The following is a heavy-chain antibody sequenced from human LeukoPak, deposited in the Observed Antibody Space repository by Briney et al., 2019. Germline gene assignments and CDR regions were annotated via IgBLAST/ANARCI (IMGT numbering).Heavy chain of an antibody. J-gene: IGHJ4*02. CDR1: GGSTSSYY. CDR2: IYYSGST. CDR3: ARVNTLGIAAAGTWFDY. Sequence: SETLPLTCTVSGGSTSSYYWSWIRQPPGKGLEWIGYIYYSGSTNYNPSLKSRVTISVDTSKNQFSLKLSSVTAADTAVYYCARVNTLGIAAAGTWFDYWGQGTLVTVSS. V-gene: IGHV4-59*01. D-gene: IGHD6-13*01.